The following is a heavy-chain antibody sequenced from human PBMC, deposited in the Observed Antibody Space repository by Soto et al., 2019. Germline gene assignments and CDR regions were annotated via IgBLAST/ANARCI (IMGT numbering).Heavy chain of an antibody. CDR3: AKDMRGRSSSSRYYYGMDV. D-gene: IGHD6-13*01. V-gene: IGHV3-9*01. J-gene: IGHJ6*02. Sequence: EVQLVESGGGLVQPGRSLRLCCAASGFPFDDFAMHWVRQAPGKGLEWVSGISWDSGTIVYVDSVKGRFTISRDNAKNSLYLQMNSLRAEDTALYYCAKDMRGRSSSSRYYYGMDVWGQGTTVTVSS. CDR2: ISWDSGTI. CDR1: GFPFDDFA.